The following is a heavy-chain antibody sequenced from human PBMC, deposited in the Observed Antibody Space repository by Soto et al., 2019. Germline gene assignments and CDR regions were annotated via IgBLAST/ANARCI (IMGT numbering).Heavy chain of an antibody. Sequence: ASVKVSCKASGYTFTSYAMHWVRQAPGQRLEWMGWINAGNGNTKYSQKFQGRVTITRDTSASTAHMELSSLRSEDTAVYYCATTRGVWFGEVDDAFDIWGQGTMVTVSS. CDR2: INAGNGNT. V-gene: IGHV1-3*01. J-gene: IGHJ3*02. D-gene: IGHD3-10*01. CDR3: ATTRGVWFGEVDDAFDI. CDR1: GYTFTSYA.